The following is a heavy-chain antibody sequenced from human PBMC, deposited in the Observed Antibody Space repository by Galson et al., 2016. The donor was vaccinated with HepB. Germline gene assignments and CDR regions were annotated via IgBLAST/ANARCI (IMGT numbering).Heavy chain of an antibody. CDR3: ARGVLAGYYNIQRAPYFDF. CDR2: ITHNGRT. V-gene: IGHV4-34*01. CDR1: GGSFNFYS. Sequence: SETLSLTCAVRGGSFNFYSWTWIRQPPGKGLEWIGDITHNGRTNYSPALKSRVNITVDKSNNHFSLALSSVTAADTALYFCARGVLAGYYNIQRAPYFDFWGREPWSPSLQ. D-gene: IGHD3-9*01. J-gene: IGHJ4*02.